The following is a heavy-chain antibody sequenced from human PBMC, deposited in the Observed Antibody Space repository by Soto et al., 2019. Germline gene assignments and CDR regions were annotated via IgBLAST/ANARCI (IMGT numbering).Heavy chain of an antibody. CDR1: GGSISSLY. V-gene: IGHV4-59*08. CDR2: IFYSGST. CDR3: ARHPGYCSGNGCYGYYTMDV. Sequence: PSGTLSLTCTVSGGSISSLYWNWIRQPPGKGLEWIGSIFYSGSTTYNPSLKSRVTISVDTSKTQFSLKLTSVTAADTAVYFCARHPGYCSGNGCYGYYTMDVWGQGTTVTVSS. D-gene: IGHD2-2*01. J-gene: IGHJ6*02.